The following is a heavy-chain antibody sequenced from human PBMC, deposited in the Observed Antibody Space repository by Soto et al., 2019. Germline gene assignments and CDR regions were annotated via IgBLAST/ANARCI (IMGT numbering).Heavy chain of an antibody. CDR3: ARARSQWLAPNSFDC. D-gene: IGHD6-19*01. CDR1: GGSFSGYY. CDR2: IKHSGST. Sequence: QVQLQQWGAGLLKPSETLSLTCAVYGGSFSGYYWSWIRQPPGKGLEWIGEIKHSGSTNYNPSLKSRVTISVDTSQNKFSLKRSSVTAADTAVYYCARARSQWLAPNSFDCWGQGTLVTVSS. J-gene: IGHJ4*02. V-gene: IGHV4-34*01.